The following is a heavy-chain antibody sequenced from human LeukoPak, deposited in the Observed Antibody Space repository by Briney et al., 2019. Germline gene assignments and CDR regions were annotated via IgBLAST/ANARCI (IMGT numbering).Heavy chain of an antibody. D-gene: IGHD3-10*01. J-gene: IGHJ3*02. CDR2: IYYSGST. CDR1: GGSFSGYY. V-gene: IGHV4-34*01. Sequence: SQTLSLTCAVYGGSFSGYYWSWIRQPPGKGLEWIGSIYYSGSTYYNPSLKSRVTISVDTSKNQFSLKLSSVTAADTAVYYCARHRGALWFGDPHGAFDIWGQGTMVTVSS. CDR3: ARHRGALWFGDPHGAFDI.